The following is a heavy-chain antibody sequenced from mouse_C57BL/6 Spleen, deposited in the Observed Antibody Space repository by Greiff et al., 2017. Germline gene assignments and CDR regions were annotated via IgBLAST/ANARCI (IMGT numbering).Heavy chain of an antibody. CDR3: ASLGYAMDY. CDR1: GYSITSGYY. Sequence: VQLKESGPGLVKPSQSLSLTCSVTGYSITSGYYWNWIRQFPGNKLEWMGYISYDGSNNYNPSLKNRISITRDTSKNQFFLKLNSVTTEDTATYYCASLGYAMDYWGQGTSVTVSS. V-gene: IGHV3-6*01. CDR2: ISYDGSN. D-gene: IGHD3-3*01. J-gene: IGHJ4*01.